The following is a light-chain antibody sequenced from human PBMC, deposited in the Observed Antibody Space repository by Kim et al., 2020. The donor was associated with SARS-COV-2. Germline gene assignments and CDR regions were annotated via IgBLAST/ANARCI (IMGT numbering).Light chain of an antibody. Sequence: QSALTQPASVSGPPGQSITISCTGTSSDVGSYNLVSWYQQYPGKAPKLMIYEVSKRPSGVSNRFSGSKSGNTASLTISGLQAEDEADYYCCSYSVSSTFVFGTGTKVTVL. CDR2: EVS. CDR3: CSYSVSSTFV. V-gene: IGLV2-23*02. CDR1: SSDVGSYNL. J-gene: IGLJ1*01.